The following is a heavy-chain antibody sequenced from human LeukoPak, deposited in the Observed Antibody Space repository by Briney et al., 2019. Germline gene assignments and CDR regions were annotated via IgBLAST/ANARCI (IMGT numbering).Heavy chain of an antibody. CDR3: AKDKSVGGALNRFFGY. J-gene: IGHJ4*02. CDR1: GFTFDDYA. Sequence: GGSPRLSCAASGFTFDDYAMHWVRHAPGKGLEWVSGISWNSGSIGYADSVKGRFTISRDNAKNSLYLQMNSLRAEDTALYYCAKDKSVGGALNRFFGYWGQGTLVTVSS. D-gene: IGHD2-2*01. V-gene: IGHV3-9*01. CDR2: ISWNSGSI.